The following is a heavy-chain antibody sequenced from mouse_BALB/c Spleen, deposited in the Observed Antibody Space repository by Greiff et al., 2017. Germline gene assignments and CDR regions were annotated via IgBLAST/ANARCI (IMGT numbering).Heavy chain of an antibody. CDR2: IYPGSGNT. V-gene: IGHV1-63*01. Sequence: VKLQQSGAELVRPGTSVKISCKASGYAFTNYWLGWVKQRPGHGLEWIGDIYPGSGNTYYNEKFKGKATLTADKSSSTAYMQLSSLTSEDSAVYFCARKDGYYWYFDVWGAGTTVTVSS. J-gene: IGHJ1*01. CDR1: GYAFTNYW. CDR3: ARKDGYYWYFDV. D-gene: IGHD2-3*01.